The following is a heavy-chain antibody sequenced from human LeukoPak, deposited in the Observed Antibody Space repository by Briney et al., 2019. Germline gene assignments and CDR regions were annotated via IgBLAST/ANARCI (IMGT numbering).Heavy chain of an antibody. V-gene: IGHV3-15*05. Sequence: SGGSLRLSCAASGFTFSNAWMSWVRQAPGKGLEWVGRIKSKTDGGTTDYAAPVKGRFSISRDDSKNTLFLQMRSLDPEDTAVYHCTTDNNYGDYGLDYWGQGTLVTVSS. CDR3: TTDNNYGDYGLDY. CDR1: GFTFSNAW. J-gene: IGHJ4*02. CDR2: IKSKTDGGTT. D-gene: IGHD4-17*01.